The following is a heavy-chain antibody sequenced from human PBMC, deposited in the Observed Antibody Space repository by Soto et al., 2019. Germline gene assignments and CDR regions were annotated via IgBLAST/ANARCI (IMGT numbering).Heavy chain of an antibody. D-gene: IGHD1-26*01. Sequence: RSIHQKKRKGLEWVAVISYDGSNKYYADSVKGRFTISRDNSKNTLYLQMNSLRAEDTAVYYCAKGDEWELLDSQVDYWGKGTLVTVSS. CDR3: AKGDEWELLDSQVDY. CDR2: ISYDGSNK. J-gene: IGHJ4*02. V-gene: IGHV3-30*18.